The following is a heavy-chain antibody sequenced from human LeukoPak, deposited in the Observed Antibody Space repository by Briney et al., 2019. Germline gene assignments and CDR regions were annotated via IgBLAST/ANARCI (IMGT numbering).Heavy chain of an antibody. D-gene: IGHD5-18*01. V-gene: IGHV4-34*01. CDR1: GGSFSGYY. J-gene: IGHJ4*02. CDR3: ARGHLYSYGTFDY. Sequence: SETLSLTCAVYGGSFSGYYWSWIRQPPGKGLEWIGEINHSGSTNYNPSLKSRVTISVDTSKNQFSLKLNSVTAADTAVYYCARGHLYSYGTFDYWGQGTLVTVSS. CDR2: INHSGST.